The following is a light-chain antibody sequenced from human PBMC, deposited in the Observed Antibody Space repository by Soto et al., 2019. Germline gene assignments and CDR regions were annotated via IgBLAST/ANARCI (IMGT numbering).Light chain of an antibody. CDR3: ETWYSNTHKV. Sequence: QLVLTQSSSASASLGSSVKLTCILSSGHSTYIIAWHQQQPGKAPRFLMTLDRSGSYNRGSGVPDRSSGSSSGADCYLTISTLQFEDEGDYYCETWYSNTHKVFGGGTKLTVL. CDR2: LDRSGSY. CDR1: SGHSTYI. V-gene: IGLV4-60*02. J-gene: IGLJ3*02.